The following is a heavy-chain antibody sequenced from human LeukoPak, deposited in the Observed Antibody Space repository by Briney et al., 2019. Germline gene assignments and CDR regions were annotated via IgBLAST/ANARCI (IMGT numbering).Heavy chain of an antibody. Sequence: GGSLRLSCAASGFTFSTYNMNWVRQAPGKGLEWVSSITSSSSYTFYADSVKGRFTISRDNAKNSLYLQMYSLRVEDTAVYYCAKVAKYYYGPETYYFFEQWGQGTPVTASS. V-gene: IGHV3-21*01. CDR2: ITSSSSYT. CDR1: GFTFSTYN. CDR3: AKVAKYYYGPETYYFFEQ. J-gene: IGHJ4*02. D-gene: IGHD3-10*01.